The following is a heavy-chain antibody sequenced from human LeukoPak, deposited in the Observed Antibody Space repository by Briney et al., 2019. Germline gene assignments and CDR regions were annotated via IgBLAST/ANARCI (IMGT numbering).Heavy chain of an antibody. J-gene: IGHJ3*02. CDR1: GGTFSSYA. D-gene: IGHD2-2*01. CDR2: IIPIFGTA. V-gene: IGHV1-69*05. Sequence: SVKVSCKASGGTFSSYAISWVRQAPGQGLEWMGGIIPIFGTANYAQKFQGRVTITTDEPTSTAYMELSSLRSEDTAVYYCARGPRGYYSSTSCSFSDIWGQGTMDTVSS. CDR3: ARGPRGYYSSTSCSFSDI.